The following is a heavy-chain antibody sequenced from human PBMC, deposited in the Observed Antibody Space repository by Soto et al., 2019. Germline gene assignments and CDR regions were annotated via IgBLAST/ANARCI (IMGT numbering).Heavy chain of an antibody. D-gene: IGHD3-16*02. CDR1: GGSISSGGYS. CDR3: ARVGRYDYVWGSYRSYYFDY. Sequence: QLQLQESGSGLVKPSQTLSLTCAVSGGSISSGGYSWSWIRQPPGKGLEWIGYIYHSGSTYYNPSLKSRVTISVDRSKNQFSLKLSSVTAADTAVYYCARVGRYDYVWGSYRSYYFDYWGQGTLVTVSS. V-gene: IGHV4-30-2*01. CDR2: IYHSGST. J-gene: IGHJ4*02.